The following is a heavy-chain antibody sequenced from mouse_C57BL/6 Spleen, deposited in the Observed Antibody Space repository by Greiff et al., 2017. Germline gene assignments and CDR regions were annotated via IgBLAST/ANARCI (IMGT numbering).Heavy chain of an antibody. V-gene: IGHV1-15*01. D-gene: IGHD2-4*01. CDR2: IDPETGGT. J-gene: IGHJ3*01. Sequence: VQLQQSGAELVRPGASVTLSCKASGYTFTDYEMHWVKQTPVHGLEWIGAIDPETGGTAYNQKFKGKAILTADKSSSTAYMELRSLTSEDSAVYYCTRGGFYYDYSCAYGGQGTLVTVST. CDR1: GYTFTDYE. CDR3: TRGGFYYDYSCAY.